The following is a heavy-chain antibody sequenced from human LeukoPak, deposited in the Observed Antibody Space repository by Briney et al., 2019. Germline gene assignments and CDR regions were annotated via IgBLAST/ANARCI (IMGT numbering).Heavy chain of an antibody. D-gene: IGHD5-12*01. Sequence: SETLSLTCTVSGGSISSYFWSWIRQPPGKGLEYIGYIYYSGSTNYNPSLKSRVTISVDTSKNQFSLKLSSVTAADTAVYYCARGGVYSGYDLTLDYWGQGTLVTVSS. CDR3: ARGGVYSGYDLTLDY. CDR1: GGSISSYF. V-gene: IGHV4-59*01. CDR2: IYYSGST. J-gene: IGHJ4*02.